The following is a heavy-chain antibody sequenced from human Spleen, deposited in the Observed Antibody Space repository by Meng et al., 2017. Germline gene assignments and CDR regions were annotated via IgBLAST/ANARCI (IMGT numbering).Heavy chain of an antibody. CDR2: ISWNSGSI. J-gene: IGHJ4*02. Sequence: SLKISCAASGFTFDDYAMHWVRQAPGKGLEWVSGISWNSGSIGYADSVKGRFTISRDNAKNSLYLQMNSLRAEDTALYYCAKDQSIAVAGTFPDYWGQGTLVTVSS. V-gene: IGHV3-9*01. CDR1: GFTFDDYA. D-gene: IGHD6-19*01. CDR3: AKDQSIAVAGTFPDY.